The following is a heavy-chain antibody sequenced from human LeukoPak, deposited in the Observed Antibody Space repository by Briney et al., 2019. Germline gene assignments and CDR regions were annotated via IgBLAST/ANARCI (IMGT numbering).Heavy chain of an antibody. J-gene: IGHJ6*02. V-gene: IGHV1-2*06. CDR1: GYTFTGYY. CDR2: INPNSGGT. CDR3: ARRRVAATGYYYYGMDV. D-gene: IGHD2-15*01. Sequence: GASVKVSCKASGYTFTGYYMHWVRRAPGQGLEWMGRINPNSGGTNYAQKFQGRVTMTRDTSISTAYMELSRLRSDDTAVYYCARRRVAATGYYYYGMDVWGQGTTVTVSS.